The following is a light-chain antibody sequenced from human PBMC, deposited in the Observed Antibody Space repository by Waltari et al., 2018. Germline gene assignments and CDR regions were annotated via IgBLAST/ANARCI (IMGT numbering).Light chain of an antibody. V-gene: IGKV4-1*01. CDR1: QSVLYSSNNKNY. Sequence: DIVMTQSPDSLALSLGERATLNCKSSQSVLYSSNNKNYLAWYQQKPGQPPKLLIYWASTRESGVPDRFSGSGSGADFTLTISSPQAEDVAVYYCQQYYNIPYTFGQGTKLEIK. CDR2: WAS. CDR3: QQYYNIPYT. J-gene: IGKJ2*01.